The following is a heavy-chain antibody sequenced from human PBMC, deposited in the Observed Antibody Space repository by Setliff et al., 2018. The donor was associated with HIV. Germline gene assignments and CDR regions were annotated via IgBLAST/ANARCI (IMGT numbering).Heavy chain of an antibody. CDR3: ARDLYYYDSSGPPDAFDI. D-gene: IGHD3-22*01. CDR2: ISSSSSYI. J-gene: IGHJ3*02. CDR1: GFTFSSYS. V-gene: IGHV3-21*01. Sequence: PGGSLRLSCAASGFTFSSYSMNWVRQAPGKGLEWVSSISSSSSYIYYADSVKGRFTISRDNAKNSLYLQMNSLRAEDTAVYYCARDLYYYDSSGPPDAFDIWGQGTMVTVSS.